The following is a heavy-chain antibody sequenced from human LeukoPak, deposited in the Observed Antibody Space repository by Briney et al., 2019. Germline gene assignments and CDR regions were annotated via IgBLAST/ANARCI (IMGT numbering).Heavy chain of an antibody. V-gene: IGHV4-30-2*01. D-gene: IGHD3-22*01. CDR3: ARLTMIATYYFDY. Sequence: SETLSLTCAVSGGSISSCGYSWSWIRQPPGKGLEWIGYIYHSGSTYYNPSLKSRVTISVDRSKNQFSLKLSSVTAADTAVYYCARLTMIATYYFDYWGQGTLVTVSS. CDR2: IYHSGST. J-gene: IGHJ4*02. CDR1: GGSISSCGYS.